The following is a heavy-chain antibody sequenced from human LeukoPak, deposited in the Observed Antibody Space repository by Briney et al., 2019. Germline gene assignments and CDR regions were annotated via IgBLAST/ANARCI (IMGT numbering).Heavy chain of an antibody. CDR2: INPNSGGT. CDR1: GYTFTGYY. V-gene: IGHV1-2*02. Sequence: ASVKVSCKASGYTFTGYYMHWVRQAPGQGLQWMGWINPNSGGTNYAQKFQGRVTMTRDTSISTAYMELSRLRSDDTAVYYCAREGLTNNYYYYYYMDVWGKGTTVTVSS. D-gene: IGHD4-11*01. CDR3: AREGLTNNYYYYYYMDV. J-gene: IGHJ6*03.